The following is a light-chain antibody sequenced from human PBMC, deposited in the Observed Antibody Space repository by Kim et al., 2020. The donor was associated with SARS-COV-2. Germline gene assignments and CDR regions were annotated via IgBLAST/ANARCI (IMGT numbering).Light chain of an antibody. CDR3: QQSYNAPRT. J-gene: IGKJ1*01. V-gene: IGKV1-39*01. CDR1: QSISTN. CDR2: GAS. Sequence: DIQMTQSPSSLSASVGDRVTITCRASQSISTNLNWYQQKPGKAPNLLIYGASSLQSGVPSRFSGSGSGTDFTLTISALQPEDFATYYCQQSYNAPRTFGQGTKVDI.